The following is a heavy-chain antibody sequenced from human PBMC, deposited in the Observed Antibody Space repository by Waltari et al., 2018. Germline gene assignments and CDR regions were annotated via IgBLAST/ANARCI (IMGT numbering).Heavy chain of an antibody. V-gene: IGHV4-39*07. D-gene: IGHD6-13*01. CDR2: IYYSGST. J-gene: IGHJ5*02. Sequence: QLQLQESGPGLVKPSETLSLTCTVSGGSISSSSYYWGWIRQPPGKGLEWIGSIYYSGSTYYNPSLKSRVTISVDTSKNQFSLKLSSVTAADTAVYYCAREVPSSIPLIDPWGQGTLVTVSS. CDR3: AREVPSSIPLIDP. CDR1: GGSISSSSYY.